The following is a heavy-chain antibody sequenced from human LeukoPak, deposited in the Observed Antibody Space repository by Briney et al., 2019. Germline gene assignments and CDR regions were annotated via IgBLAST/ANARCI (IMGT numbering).Heavy chain of an antibody. CDR3: ARHNIVVVPAARRHTLKDKGSDYDFWSGYSRYWFDP. J-gene: IGHJ5*02. CDR2: IYTSGST. V-gene: IGHV4-4*09. D-gene: IGHD2-2*01. CDR1: GGSISSYY. Sequence: SETLSLTCTVSGGSISSYYWSWIRQPPGKGLEWIGYIYTSGSTNYNPSLKSRVTISVDTSKNQFSLKLSSVTAADAAVYYCARHNIVVVPAARRHTLKDKGSDYDFWSGYSRYWFDPWGQGTLVTVSS.